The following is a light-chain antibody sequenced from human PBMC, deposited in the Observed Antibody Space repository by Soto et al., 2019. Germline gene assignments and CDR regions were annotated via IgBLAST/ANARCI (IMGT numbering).Light chain of an antibody. CDR1: QSLLHSNGNSY. J-gene: IGKJ1*01. CDR3: MQAIQAPRT. Sequence: DIVLTQSPLSLPVTPGEPASISCRSSQSLLHSNGNSYLDWYLQKPGQSPQLLIYLGSMRASGVPDRFSGSGAGTDFTLKITRVEAEDVGVYYCMQAIQAPRTFGLGTKVEIK. V-gene: IGKV2-28*01. CDR2: LGS.